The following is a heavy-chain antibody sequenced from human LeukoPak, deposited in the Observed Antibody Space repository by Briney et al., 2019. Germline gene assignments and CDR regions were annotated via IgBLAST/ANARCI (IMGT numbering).Heavy chain of an antibody. D-gene: IGHD6-19*01. CDR2: ISSSSSYI. Sequence: GGSLRLSCAASGFTFSSYSMNWVRQAPGKGLEWVSSISSSSSYIYYADSVKGRFTISRDNAKNSLYLQMNSLRAEDTAVYYCARTLALTVAGLNYFDYWGPGTLVTVSS. CDR1: GFTFSSYS. V-gene: IGHV3-21*01. CDR3: ARTLALTVAGLNYFDY. J-gene: IGHJ4*02.